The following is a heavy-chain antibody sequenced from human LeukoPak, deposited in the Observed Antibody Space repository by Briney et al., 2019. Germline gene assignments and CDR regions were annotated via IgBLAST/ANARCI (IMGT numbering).Heavy chain of an antibody. D-gene: IGHD6-19*01. CDR2: IYSGGST. Sequence: GGSLRLSCAASGFIVSSNYMSWVRQAPGKGLEWVSVIYSGGSTYYADSVKGRFTISRHNSKNTLYLQMNSLRAEDTAVYYCARAPEWLIFDYWGQGTLVTVSS. J-gene: IGHJ4*02. V-gene: IGHV3-53*04. CDR3: ARAPEWLIFDY. CDR1: GFIVSSNY.